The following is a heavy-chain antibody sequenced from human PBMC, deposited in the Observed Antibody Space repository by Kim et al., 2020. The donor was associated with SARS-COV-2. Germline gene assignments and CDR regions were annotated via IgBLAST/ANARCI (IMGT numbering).Heavy chain of an antibody. CDR2: INNDGGST. D-gene: IGHD2-2*01. Sequence: GGSLRLSCAASGFTFSSYWMHWLRQAPGKGPVWVSRINNDGGSTNYADSVKGRFTISRDNAKNTLYLQMNSLRVEDTAVYYCARGLTSSPSGGNNWFDPWGQGTLVTVSS. CDR3: ARGLTSSPSGGNNWFDP. J-gene: IGHJ5*02. V-gene: IGHV3-74*01. CDR1: GFTFSSYW.